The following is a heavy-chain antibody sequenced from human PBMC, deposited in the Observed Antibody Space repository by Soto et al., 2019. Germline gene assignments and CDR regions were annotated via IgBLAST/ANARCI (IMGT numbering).Heavy chain of an antibody. CDR1: GDSISSDGYH. CDR3: ARAPVGMDSINFLDP. J-gene: IGHJ5*02. D-gene: IGHD2-8*01. V-gene: IGHV4-30-4*01. CDR2: IYNGGRT. Sequence: SETLSLTCTVSGDSISSDGYHWSWIRQSPGKGLEWIGYIYNGGRTFYRPSLESRINMSLDATKNSYSLRLTSVTAADTAVYYCARAPVGMDSINFLDPWGQGTLVTVSS.